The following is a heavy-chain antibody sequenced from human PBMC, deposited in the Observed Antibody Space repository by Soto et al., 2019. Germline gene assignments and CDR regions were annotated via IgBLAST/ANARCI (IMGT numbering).Heavy chain of an antibody. J-gene: IGHJ6*02. Sequence: GGSLRLSCAASGFTFSSYAMHWVRQAPGKGLEWVAVISYDGSNKYYADSVKGRFTISRDNSKNTLYLQMNSLRAEDTAVYYCARHRNPYGMDVWGQGTTVTVSS. CDR1: GFTFSSYA. CDR2: ISYDGSNK. CDR3: ARHRNPYGMDV. V-gene: IGHV3-30-3*01.